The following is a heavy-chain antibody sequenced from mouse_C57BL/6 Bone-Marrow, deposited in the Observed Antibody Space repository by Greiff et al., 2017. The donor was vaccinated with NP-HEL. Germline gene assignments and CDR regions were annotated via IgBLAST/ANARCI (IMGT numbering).Heavy chain of an antibody. CDR2: IYPGSGST. CDR3: AREDVYGNPYYFDY. Sequence: QVQLQQPGAELVKPGASVKMSCKASGYTFTSYWITWVKQRPGQGLEWIGDIYPGSGSTNYNEKFKSKAKLTVDTSSSTAYMQLSSLTSEDSAVYYCAREDVYGNPYYFDYWGQGTTLTVSS. D-gene: IGHD2-1*01. V-gene: IGHV1-55*01. CDR1: GYTFTSYW. J-gene: IGHJ2*01.